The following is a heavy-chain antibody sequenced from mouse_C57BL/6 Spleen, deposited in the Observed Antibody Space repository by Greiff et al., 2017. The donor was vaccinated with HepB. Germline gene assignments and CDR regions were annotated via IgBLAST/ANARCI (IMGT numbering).Heavy chain of an antibody. V-gene: IGHV1-26*01. CDR3: ARRGQAWFAY. Sequence: EVQLQQSGPELVKPGASVKISCKASGYTFTDYYMNWVKQSHGKSLEWIGDINPNNGGTSYNQKFKGKATLTVDKSSSTAYMELRSLKSEDSAVYCCARRGQAWFAYWGQGTLVTVSA. CDR2: INPNNGGT. D-gene: IGHD6-1*01. J-gene: IGHJ3*01. CDR1: GYTFTDYY.